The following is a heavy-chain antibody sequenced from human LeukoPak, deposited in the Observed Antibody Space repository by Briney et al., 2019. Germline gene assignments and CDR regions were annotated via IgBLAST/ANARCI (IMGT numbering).Heavy chain of an antibody. J-gene: IGHJ6*04. CDR2: LKQDGSEK. Sequence: PGGSLRLSCAASGFTFSSYWMSWVRQAPGKGLEWVANLKQDGSEKYYVDSVKGRFTISRDNAKNSLYLQMNSLRAEDTAVYYCAREYYYDSSGYSLPDVWGKGTTVTVSS. CDR3: AREYYYDSSGYSLPDV. CDR1: GFTFSSYW. D-gene: IGHD3-22*01. V-gene: IGHV3-7*01.